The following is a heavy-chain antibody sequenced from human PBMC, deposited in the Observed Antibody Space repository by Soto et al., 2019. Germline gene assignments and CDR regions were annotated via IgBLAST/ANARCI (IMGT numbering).Heavy chain of an antibody. CDR1: GDSISSGSYP. J-gene: IGHJ5*02. D-gene: IGHD3-10*01. CDR2: IFHSGHT. V-gene: IGHV4-30-2*01. CDR3: ARDYSSVTVPGGWFDP. Sequence: QLQLQESGSGLVKPSQTLSLTCTISGDSISSGSYPWSWIRQPPGKGLEWIGYIFHSGHTYYNPSLKSRVTMSVDRSKNQFSLKLSSVTAADTAVYYCARDYSSVTVPGGWFDPWGQGTLVTVSS.